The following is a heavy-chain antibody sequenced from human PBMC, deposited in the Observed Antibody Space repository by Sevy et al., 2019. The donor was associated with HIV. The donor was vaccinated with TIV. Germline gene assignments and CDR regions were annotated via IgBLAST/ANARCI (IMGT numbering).Heavy chain of an antibody. D-gene: IGHD1-26*01. CDR2: VNSDGSST. Sequence: GGSLRLSCSASGFTFGSYWMHWVRQAPGKGLVWISGVNSDGSSTNYADSVKGQFTMSRDSAKNTLYLQMNSLRAEDTAVYFCVAANTWEDYWGQGTLVTVSS. CDR3: VAANTWEDY. J-gene: IGHJ4*02. CDR1: GFTFGSYW. V-gene: IGHV3-74*01.